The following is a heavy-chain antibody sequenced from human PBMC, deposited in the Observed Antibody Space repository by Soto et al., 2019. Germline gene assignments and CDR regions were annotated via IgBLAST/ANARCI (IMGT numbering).Heavy chain of an antibody. CDR1: VYNFAGYW. J-gene: IGHJ4*02. CDR3: ARGGVSTRTFDY. V-gene: IGHV5-51*01. CDR2: IYPSDSDT. D-gene: IGHD3-3*01. Sequence: PGESLKISCKGSVYNFAGYWIAWVRQMPGKGLELMGIIYPSDSDTRYRPSFQGQVTISADKSISSAYLQWSSLRASDTAMYYCARGGVSTRTFDYWGQETPVTVSS.